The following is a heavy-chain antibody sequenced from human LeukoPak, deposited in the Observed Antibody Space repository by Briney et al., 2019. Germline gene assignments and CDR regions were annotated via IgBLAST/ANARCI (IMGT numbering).Heavy chain of an antibody. CDR2: IIPIFGTA. V-gene: IGHV1-69*13. D-gene: IGHD6-6*01. Sequence: ASVKVSCKASGGTFSSYAISWVRQAPGQGLEWMGGIIPIFGTANYAQKFQGRVTLTADESTSTAYMELSSLRSEDTAVYYCARAPPLYSSFYFDYWGQGTLVTVSS. J-gene: IGHJ4*02. CDR3: ARAPPLYSSFYFDY. CDR1: GGTFSSYA.